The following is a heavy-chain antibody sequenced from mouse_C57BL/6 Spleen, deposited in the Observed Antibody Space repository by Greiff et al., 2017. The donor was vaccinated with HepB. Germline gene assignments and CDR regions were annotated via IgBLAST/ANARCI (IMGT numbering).Heavy chain of an antibody. CDR1: GFTFSSYA. J-gene: IGHJ1*03. V-gene: IGHV5-9-1*02. CDR3: TRDPRYGNYGYFDV. D-gene: IGHD2-1*01. Sequence: DVKLVESGEGLVKPGGSLKLSCAASGFTFSSYAMSWVRQTPEKRLEWVAYISSGGDYIYYADTVKGRFTISRDNARNTLYLQMSSLKSEDTAMYYCTRDPRYGNYGYFDVWGTGTTVTVSS. CDR2: ISSGGDYI.